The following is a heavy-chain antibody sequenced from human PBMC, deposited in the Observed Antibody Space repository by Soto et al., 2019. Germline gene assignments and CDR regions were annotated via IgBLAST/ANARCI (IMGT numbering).Heavy chain of an antibody. CDR2: ISSSSSYT. CDR1: GFTFSDYY. CDR3: ARGVATGGMDV. Sequence: LRLSCAASGFTFSDYYMSWIRQAPGKGLEWVSYISSSSSYTNYADSVKGRFTISRDNAKNSLYLQMNSLRAEDTAVYYCARGVATGGMDVWGQGTTVTVSS. D-gene: IGHD5-12*01. V-gene: IGHV3-11*06. J-gene: IGHJ6*02.